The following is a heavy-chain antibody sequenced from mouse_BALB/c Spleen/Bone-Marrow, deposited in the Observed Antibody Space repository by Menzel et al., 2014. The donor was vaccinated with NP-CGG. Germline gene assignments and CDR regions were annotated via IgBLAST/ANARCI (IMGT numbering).Heavy chain of an antibody. CDR3: ARLYDYDGFAY. CDR2: INPDSRTI. V-gene: IGHV4-1*02. J-gene: IGHJ3*01. D-gene: IGHD2-4*01. Sequence: EVKLLESGGGLVQPGRSLKLSCAASGFDFSRYWMSWVRQAPGKGLEWIGEINPDSRTINYSPSLKDKFIISRDNAKNTMYLQMSKVRSEDTALYCCARLYDYDGFAYWGQGTLVTVSS. CDR1: GFDFSRYW.